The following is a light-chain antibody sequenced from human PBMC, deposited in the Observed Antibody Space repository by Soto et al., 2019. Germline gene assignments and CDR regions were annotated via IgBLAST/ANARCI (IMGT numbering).Light chain of an antibody. V-gene: IGLV2-14*02. CDR1: SSDVGSYNL. Sequence: QSVLAQPASVSGSPGQSITISCTGTSSDVGSYNLVSWYQQHPGKAPKLMIYEGSKRPSGVSNRFSGSKSGNTASLTISGLQAEDEAEYFCISYKTDDTFVFGGGTKVTV. J-gene: IGLJ1*01. CDR3: ISYKTDDTFV. CDR2: EGS.